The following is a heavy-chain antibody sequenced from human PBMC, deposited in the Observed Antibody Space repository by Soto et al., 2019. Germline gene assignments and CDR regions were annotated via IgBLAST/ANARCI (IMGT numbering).Heavy chain of an antibody. Sequence: LGESLKISCKGSGYSFTSYWIGWVRQMPGKGLEWMGIIYPGDSDTRYSPSFQGQVTISADKSISTAYLQWSSLKASDTAMYYCARHVVVPAVMLGYYMDVWGKGTTVTVSS. CDR3: ARHVVVPAVMLGYYMDV. D-gene: IGHD2-2*01. J-gene: IGHJ6*03. V-gene: IGHV5-51*01. CDR2: IYPGDSDT. CDR1: GYSFTSYW.